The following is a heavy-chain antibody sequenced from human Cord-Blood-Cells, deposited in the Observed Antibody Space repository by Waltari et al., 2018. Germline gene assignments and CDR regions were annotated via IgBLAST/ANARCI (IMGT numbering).Heavy chain of an antibody. V-gene: IGHV3-7*01. Sequence: EVQLVESGGGLVQPGGSLRLPCAASGFTFSRYWRSWVRQAPGKGLEWVANIKQDGSEKYYVDSVKGRFTISRDNAKNSLYLQMNSLRAEDTAVYYCARTARKILDYWGQGTLVTVSS. CDR1: GFTFSRYW. J-gene: IGHJ4*02. CDR2: IKQDGSEK. CDR3: ARTARKILDY.